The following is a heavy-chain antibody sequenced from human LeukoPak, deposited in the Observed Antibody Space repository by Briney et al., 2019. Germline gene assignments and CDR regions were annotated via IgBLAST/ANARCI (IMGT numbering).Heavy chain of an antibody. CDR3: ARGSRIRYFDWRNLPSYMDV. CDR2: ISSSSSYI. Sequence: PGGSLRLSCAASGYTFSSYSMNWVRQAPGKGLEWVSSISSSSSYIYYADSVKGRFTISRDNAKNSLYLQMNSLRAEDTAVYYCARGSRIRYFDWRNLPSYMDVWGKGTTVTISS. V-gene: IGHV3-21*01. D-gene: IGHD3-9*01. J-gene: IGHJ6*03. CDR1: GYTFSSYS.